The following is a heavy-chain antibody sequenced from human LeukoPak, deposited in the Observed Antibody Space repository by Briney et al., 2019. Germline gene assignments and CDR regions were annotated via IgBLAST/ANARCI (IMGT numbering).Heavy chain of an antibody. V-gene: IGHV5-51*01. CDR3: ARQSDIAVAGTDSYYFNY. Sequence: GESLKISCKASGYTFTRHWIGWVRQMPGKGLEWMGIIYPDDSETIYSPSFQGQVTISADKSISTAYLQWSSLKASDTAVYYCARQSDIAVAGTDSYYFNYWGQGTLVTVSS. CDR1: GYTFTRHW. D-gene: IGHD6-19*01. J-gene: IGHJ4*02. CDR2: IYPDDSET.